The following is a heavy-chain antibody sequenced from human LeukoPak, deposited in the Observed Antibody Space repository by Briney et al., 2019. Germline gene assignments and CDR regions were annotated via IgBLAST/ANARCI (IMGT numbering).Heavy chain of an antibody. Sequence: GGSLRLSCAASGFTFSDYYMSWIRQAPGKGLEWVSYISTSGTIYYADSVKGRFTISRDNAKNRLFLQMNSLRAEDTAVYFCAKSTRAVMAMMDVWGKGTTVTASS. V-gene: IGHV3-11*04. CDR2: ISTSGTI. J-gene: IGHJ6*04. CDR3: AKSTRAVMAMMDV. D-gene: IGHD3-16*01. CDR1: GFTFSDYY.